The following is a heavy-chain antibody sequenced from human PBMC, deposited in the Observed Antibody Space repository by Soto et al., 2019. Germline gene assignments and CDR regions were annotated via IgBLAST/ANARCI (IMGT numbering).Heavy chain of an antibody. CDR3: AMMGQQLVMDV. D-gene: IGHD6-13*01. V-gene: IGHV3-30*03. Sequence: GGSLRLSCAASGFTFSSSGMHWVRQAPGKGLEWVAVISYDGRNKYYADSVKGRFTISRDNSKNTLYLQMNSLRAEDTAVYYCAMMGQQLVMDVWGQGTTVTVSS. CDR2: ISYDGRNK. CDR1: GFTFSSSG. J-gene: IGHJ6*02.